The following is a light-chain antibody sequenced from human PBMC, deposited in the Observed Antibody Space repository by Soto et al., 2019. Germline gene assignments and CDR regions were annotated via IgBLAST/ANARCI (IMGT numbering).Light chain of an antibody. CDR2: GAS. J-gene: IGKJ1*01. V-gene: IGKV3-20*01. CDR1: QSVSSSS. CDR3: QQYGSSPLT. Sequence: EIVLTQSPSTLSLSPGERVTLSCRASQSVSSSSLAWYQQQPGQAPRLLIYGASSMATGISARFSGSGSGTEFTLTISSLEPEDFAVYYCQQYGSSPLTFGQGTKVDIK.